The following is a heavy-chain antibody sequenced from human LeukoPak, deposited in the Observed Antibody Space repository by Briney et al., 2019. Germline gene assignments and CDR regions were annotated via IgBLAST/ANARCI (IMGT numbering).Heavy chain of an antibody. J-gene: IGHJ4*02. CDR1: GFNFNTYS. V-gene: IGHV3-21*01. D-gene: IGHD6-19*01. CDR3: AGLQWLQTGRDFFDY. CDR2: ISGSSSYI. Sequence: PGGSLRLSCAASGFNFNTYSMNWVRQAPGKGLEWVSSISGSSSYIYYADSVKGRFTISRDNAKNSVYLQMSSLRAEDTAVYYCAGLQWLQTGRDFFDYWGQGTLVTVSS.